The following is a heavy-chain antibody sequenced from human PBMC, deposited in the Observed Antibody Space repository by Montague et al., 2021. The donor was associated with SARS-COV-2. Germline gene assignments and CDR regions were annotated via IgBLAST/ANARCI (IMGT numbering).Heavy chain of an antibody. CDR1: GGSISCYY. V-gene: IGHV4-59*08. CDR3: ARTYYDILTGYYNRGAFDI. D-gene: IGHD3-9*01. J-gene: IGHJ3*02. Sequence: SETLSLTCTVSGGSISCYYWSWIRQPPGKGLEWIGYIYYSGSTNYNPSLKSRVTISVDTSKNQFSLKLSSVTAADTAVYYCARTYYDILTGYYNRGAFDIWGQGTMVTVSS. CDR2: IYYSGST.